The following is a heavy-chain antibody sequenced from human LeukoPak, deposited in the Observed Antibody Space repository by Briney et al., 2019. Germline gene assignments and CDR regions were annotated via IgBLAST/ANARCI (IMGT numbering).Heavy chain of an antibody. Sequence: GEPLKISCKGSGYSFTSYWIGWVRQMPGKGLEWMGIIYPGDSDTRYSPSFQGQVTISADKSISTAYLQWSSLKASDTAMYYCARHSYSGSYYPYYYYMDVWGKGTTVTVSS. CDR2: IYPGDSDT. V-gene: IGHV5-51*01. CDR1: GYSFTSYW. CDR3: ARHSYSGSYYPYYYYMDV. J-gene: IGHJ6*03. D-gene: IGHD1-26*01.